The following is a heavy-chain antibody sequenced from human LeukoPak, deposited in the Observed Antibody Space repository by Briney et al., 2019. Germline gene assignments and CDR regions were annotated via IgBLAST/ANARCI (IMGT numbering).Heavy chain of an antibody. J-gene: IGHJ4*02. CDR3: AREDSSGWYDY. V-gene: IGHV3-30*14. CDR1: GFTFSSYV. CDR2: ISYAGTNK. Sequence: GGSLRLSCAASGFTFSSYVMNWVRQAPGKGLEWVAVISYAGTNKYYADSVKGRFTISRDNSKNTLYLQMNSLRAEDTAVYYCAREDSSGWYDYWGQGTLVTVSS. D-gene: IGHD6-19*01.